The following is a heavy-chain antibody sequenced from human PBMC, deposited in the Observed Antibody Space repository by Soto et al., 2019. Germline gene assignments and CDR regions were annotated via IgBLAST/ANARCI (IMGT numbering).Heavy chain of an antibody. D-gene: IGHD1-1*01. V-gene: IGHV4-4*02. CDR3: AKLDGGGY. Sequence: QVQLQESGPGLVTPSGTLSLTCAVSGGSISSNNWWSWVRQPPGKGLEWIGEIYHDGNTHYNPSLKSRVTISVDKSKNHFAQILSSLTAADTAVYYCAKLDGGGYWGQGTLVTVSS. CDR2: IYHDGNT. J-gene: IGHJ4*02. CDR1: GGSISSNNW.